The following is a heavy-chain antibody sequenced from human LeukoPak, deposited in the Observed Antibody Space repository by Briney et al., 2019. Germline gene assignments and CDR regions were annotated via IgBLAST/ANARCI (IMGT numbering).Heavy chain of an antibody. J-gene: IGHJ3*02. D-gene: IGHD2-21*02. V-gene: IGHV3-23*01. CDR2: IIGSGGIT. CDR3: PKWLHIGAVTAIPGGFDI. Sequence: GGSLGLSCAASGFTFTSYAMSWVRQAPGNWLEWVSSIIGSGGITYYSDSVKGRFTISRDNSKNTLYLQMNSVRAEDTAVHYCPKWLHIGAVTAIPGGFDIWGQGTMASV. CDR1: GFTFTSYA.